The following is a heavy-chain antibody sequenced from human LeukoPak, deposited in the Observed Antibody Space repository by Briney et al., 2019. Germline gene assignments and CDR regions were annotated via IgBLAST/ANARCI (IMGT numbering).Heavy chain of an antibody. Sequence: PSETLSLTCTVSGVSISGGDYHWGWIRRPPGQGLEWIGYIYYSGSTYYNPSLKSRLTISVDTSKNQFSLRLSSVTAADTAVYYCARQARGFDFWGQGTLVTVSS. J-gene: IGHJ4*02. CDR2: IYYSGST. D-gene: IGHD3-10*01. V-gene: IGHV4-30-4*01. CDR1: GVSISGGDYH. CDR3: ARQARGFDF.